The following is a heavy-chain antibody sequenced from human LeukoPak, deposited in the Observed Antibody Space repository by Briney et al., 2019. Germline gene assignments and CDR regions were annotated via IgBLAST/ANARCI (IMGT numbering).Heavy chain of an antibody. CDR2: ISSSSSYI. J-gene: IGHJ4*02. D-gene: IGHD4-17*01. CDR3: ARLDGPTVTSFDY. V-gene: IGHV3-21*01. Sequence: PGGSLRLSCAASGFTFSSYSMNWVRQAPGKGLEWVSSISSSSSYIYYADSVKGRFTISRDNAKNSLYLQMNSLRAEDTAVYYCARLDGPTVTSFDYWGQGTLVTVSS. CDR1: GFTFSSYS.